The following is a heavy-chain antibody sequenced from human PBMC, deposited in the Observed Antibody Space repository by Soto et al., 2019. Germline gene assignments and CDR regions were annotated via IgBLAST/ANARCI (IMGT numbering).Heavy chain of an antibody. D-gene: IGHD3-22*01. CDR2: IIPIFGTA. J-gene: IGHJ5*02. CDR1: GGTFSSYA. V-gene: IGHV1-69*13. Sequence: SVKVSCKASGGTFSSYAISWVRQAPGQGLEWMGGIIPIFGTANYAQKFQGRVTITADESTSTAYMELSSLRSEDTAVYYCARASSHYDSSGSWPRGWFDPWGQGTLVTVSS. CDR3: ARASSHYDSSGSWPRGWFDP.